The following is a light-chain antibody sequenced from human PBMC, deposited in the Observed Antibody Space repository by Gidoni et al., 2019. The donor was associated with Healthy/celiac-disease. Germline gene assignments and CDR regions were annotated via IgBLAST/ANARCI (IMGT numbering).Light chain of an antibody. Sequence: SYELTQPPSVSVSPGQTASITCSGDKLGDKYACWYQQKPGQSPVLVIYPDSKRPSGIPERFSGSNSGNTATLTISGTQAMDVADYYCQAWDSSTVVFGGGTKLTVL. CDR2: PDS. CDR1: KLGDKY. CDR3: QAWDSSTVV. J-gene: IGLJ2*01. V-gene: IGLV3-1*01.